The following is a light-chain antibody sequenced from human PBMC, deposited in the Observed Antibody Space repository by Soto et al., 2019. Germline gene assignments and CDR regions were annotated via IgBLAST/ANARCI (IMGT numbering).Light chain of an antibody. Sequence: QTVVTQEPSLSVSPGRTVTLTCGLSSGSVSSNYFPSWYQQTPGQAPRTLIHTTNTRSSGVPDRFSGSILGNKAALTITGAQADDESDYYCVLYMGSGIWVFGGGTQLTVL. V-gene: IGLV8-61*01. J-gene: IGLJ3*02. CDR2: TTN. CDR1: SGSVSSNYF. CDR3: VLYMGSGIWV.